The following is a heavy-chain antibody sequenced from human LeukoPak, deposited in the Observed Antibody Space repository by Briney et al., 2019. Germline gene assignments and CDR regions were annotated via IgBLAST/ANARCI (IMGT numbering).Heavy chain of an antibody. Sequence: SQTLSLTCTVSGGSISSGDYYWSWIRQPPGKGLEWIGYIYYSGSTYYNPSLKSRVTTSVDTSKNQFSLKLSSVTAADTAVYYCARDFGGDYGPWFDPWGQGTLVTVSS. CDR1: GGSISSGDYY. CDR2: IYYSGST. V-gene: IGHV4-30-4*01. J-gene: IGHJ5*02. D-gene: IGHD4-17*01. CDR3: ARDFGGDYGPWFDP.